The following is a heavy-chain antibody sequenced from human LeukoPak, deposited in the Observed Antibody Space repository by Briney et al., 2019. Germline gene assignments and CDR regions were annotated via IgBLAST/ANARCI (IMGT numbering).Heavy chain of an antibody. Sequence: HAGGSLRLSCVASTFTFTDYAINWVRQAPGKGLEWVSCVGFNGGITSYADSVKGRFSISRDNSKNTLYLQMNSLRAEDTAVYYCAREPGYCSGSSCYYFENWGQGTLVTVSS. CDR1: TFTFTDYA. CDR2: VGFNGGIT. CDR3: AREPGYCSGSSCYYFEN. J-gene: IGHJ4*02. D-gene: IGHD2-15*01. V-gene: IGHV3-23*01.